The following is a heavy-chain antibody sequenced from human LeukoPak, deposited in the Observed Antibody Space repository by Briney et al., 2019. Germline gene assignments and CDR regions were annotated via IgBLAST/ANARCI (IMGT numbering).Heavy chain of an antibody. V-gene: IGHV1-2*02. CDR1: GYTLTGYY. D-gene: IGHD3-9*01. Sequence: ASVKVSCKASGYTLTGYYTHWVRQAPGQGLEWMGWINPNSGDTKYAQKFQGRVIMTRDTSISTAYMELTRLTSDDTAVYYCARKYDILTGYDNWFDPWGQGTLVTVSS. J-gene: IGHJ5*02. CDR2: INPNSGDT. CDR3: ARKYDILTGYDNWFDP.